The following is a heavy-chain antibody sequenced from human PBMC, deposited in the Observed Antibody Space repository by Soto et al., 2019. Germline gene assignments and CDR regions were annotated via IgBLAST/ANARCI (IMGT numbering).Heavy chain of an antibody. CDR1: GFTFSSYA. CDR3: AQDPRPDIVATIVY. CDR2: ISGSGGST. V-gene: IGHV3-23*01. Sequence: EVQLLESGGGLVQPGGSLRLSCAASGFTFSSYAMSWVRQAPGKGLEWVSAISGSGGSTYYADSVKGRFTISRDNSKNTLYLQMNSLRAEDTAVYYCAQDPRPDIVATIVYWGQGTLVTVSS. J-gene: IGHJ4*02. D-gene: IGHD5-12*01.